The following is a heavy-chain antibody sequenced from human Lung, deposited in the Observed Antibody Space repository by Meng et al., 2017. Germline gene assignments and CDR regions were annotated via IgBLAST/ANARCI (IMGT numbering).Heavy chain of an antibody. CDR2: IDPRSGDT. J-gene: IGHJ4*02. V-gene: IGHV1-2*06. CDR3: VRDEDISAAGKLFGDY. D-gene: IGHD6-13*01. CDR1: GSPFTAYW. Sequence: VPLVQSGAGVKTPGASVTVSCKPSGSPFTAYWLHWVRQAPGQGLDWMGRIDPRSGDTQYAQKFQGRVTMTRDTSISTTYMELSRLRSDDTAVYYCVRDEDISAAGKLFGDYWGQGTLVTVSS.